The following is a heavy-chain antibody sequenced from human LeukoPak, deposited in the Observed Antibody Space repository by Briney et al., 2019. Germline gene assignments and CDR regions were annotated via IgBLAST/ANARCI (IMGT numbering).Heavy chain of an antibody. CDR1: GFTFSSYW. CDR2: IKQDGSEK. D-gene: IGHD1-26*01. Sequence: PGGSLRLSCAASGFTFSSYWTSWVRQAPGKGLEWVANIKQDGSEKYYVDSVKGRFTISRDNAKNSPYLQMNSLRAEDTAVYYCARGALWEDAFDIWGQGTMVTVSS. CDR3: ARGALWEDAFDI. V-gene: IGHV3-7*01. J-gene: IGHJ3*02.